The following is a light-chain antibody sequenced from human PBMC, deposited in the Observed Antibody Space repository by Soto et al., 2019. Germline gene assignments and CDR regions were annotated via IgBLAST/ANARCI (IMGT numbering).Light chain of an antibody. V-gene: IGKV1-5*01. CDR3: QQYISYWT. Sequence: EIQVTQYPSTLSASIGERVTISCRASQSVNHWLAWYQRKPGKAPKLLIHDASTLESGIPSRFSGSGSGTEFTLTISSLQPDDFATYYCQQYISYWTFGQGTKVDIK. J-gene: IGKJ1*01. CDR1: QSVNHW. CDR2: DAS.